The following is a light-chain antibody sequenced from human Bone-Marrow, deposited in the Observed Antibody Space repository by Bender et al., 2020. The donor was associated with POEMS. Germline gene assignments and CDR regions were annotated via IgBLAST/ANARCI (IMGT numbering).Light chain of an antibody. CDR2: EVN. J-gene: IGLJ2*01. Sequence: QSALTQPPSASGSPGQSVTISCTGTSSDVGGYNYVAWYQQHPGEAPRLLIFEVNKRPSGVPDRFSGSKSANTASLTISGLQTEDEADYYCFSYAASSTFIFGGGTKLTVL. CDR1: SSDVGGYNY. V-gene: IGLV2-8*01. CDR3: FSYAASSTFI.